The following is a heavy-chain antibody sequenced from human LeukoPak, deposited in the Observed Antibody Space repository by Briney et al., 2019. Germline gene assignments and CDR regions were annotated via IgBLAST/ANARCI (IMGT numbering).Heavy chain of an antibody. V-gene: IGHV1-2*02. D-gene: IGHD6-13*01. CDR2: INPNSGGT. CDR1: GYTFTGYY. J-gene: IGHJ5*02. Sequence: ASVKVSCKASGYTFTGYYMHWVRQAPGQGLEWMGWINPNSGGTNYAQKFQGRVTMTRDTSISTAYMELSRLRSDDTDVYYCARPIAAAGISWFDPWGQGTLVTVSS. CDR3: ARPIAAAGISWFDP.